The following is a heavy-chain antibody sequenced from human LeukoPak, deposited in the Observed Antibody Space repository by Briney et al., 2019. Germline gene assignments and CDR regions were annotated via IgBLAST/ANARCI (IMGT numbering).Heavy chain of an antibody. V-gene: IGHV4-30-4*01. CDR3: ARERAVTRAFDY. CDR2: IYYSGST. D-gene: IGHD4-17*01. J-gene: IGHJ4*02. CDR1: GGSISSGDYY. Sequence: PSETLSLTCTVSGGSISSGDYYWSWIRQPPGKGLEWIGYIYYSGSTYYNPSLKSRVTISVDTSKNQFSLKLSSVTAADTAVYYCARERAVTRAFDYWGQGTLVTVSS.